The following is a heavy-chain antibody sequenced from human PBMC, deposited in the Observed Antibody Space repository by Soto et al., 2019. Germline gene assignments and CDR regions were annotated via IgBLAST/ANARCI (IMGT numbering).Heavy chain of an antibody. CDR2: ISYDGSKK. V-gene: IGHV3-30*18. D-gene: IGHD3-10*01. CDR1: GLSFGSYG. CDR3: AKSRGVDNYYYGMDV. J-gene: IGHJ6*02. Sequence: PGGSLRLSCVVSGLSFGSYGLHWVRQAPGKGLEWVALISYDGSKKYYMDSVKGRFTISRDNSLGTLFLQMISLRPEDTAVYYCAKSRGVDNYYYGMDVWGQGTTVTVFS.